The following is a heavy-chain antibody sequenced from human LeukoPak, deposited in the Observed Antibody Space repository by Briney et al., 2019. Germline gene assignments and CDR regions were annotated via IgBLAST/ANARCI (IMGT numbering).Heavy chain of an antibody. CDR3: ARSPRPRHYYYYYMDV. CDR2: ISSSGSTI. V-gene: IGHV3-48*04. J-gene: IGHJ6*03. CDR1: GFTFSSYS. Sequence: GGSLRLSCAASGFTFSSYSMNWVRQAPGKGLEWVSYISSSGSTIYYADSVKGRFTISRDNAKNSLYLQMNSLRAEDTAVYYCARSPRPRHYYYYYMDVWGKGTTVTISS.